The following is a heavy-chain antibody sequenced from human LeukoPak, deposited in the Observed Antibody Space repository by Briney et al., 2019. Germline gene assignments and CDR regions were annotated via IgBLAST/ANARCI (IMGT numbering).Heavy chain of an antibody. Sequence: ASVKVSCKASGYTFTGYYMHWVRQAPGQGLEWMGWINHNSGGTNYAQKFQGGVTMTRHTSISTAYMELSRLRSDDTAVYASARRQRGSYDEDYWGQGTLVSVPS. J-gene: IGHJ4*02. CDR2: INHNSGGT. CDR3: ARRQRGSYDEDY. V-gene: IGHV1-2*02. D-gene: IGHD1-26*01. CDR1: GYTFTGYY.